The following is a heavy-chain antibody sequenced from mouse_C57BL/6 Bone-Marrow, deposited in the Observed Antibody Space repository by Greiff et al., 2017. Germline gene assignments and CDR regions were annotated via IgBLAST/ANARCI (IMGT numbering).Heavy chain of an antibody. V-gene: IGHV1-63*01. D-gene: IGHD2-1*01. CDR3: ARGNYVFYAMDY. Sequence: QVQLQQSRAELVRPGTSVKMSCKASGYTFTNYWVGWAKQSPGHGLEWIGAIYPGGGYTNYNEKFKGKATLTADKSSSTAYMQFSSLTSEDSAIYYCARGNYVFYAMDYWGQGTSVTVSS. J-gene: IGHJ4*01. CDR2: IYPGGGYT. CDR1: GYTFTNYW.